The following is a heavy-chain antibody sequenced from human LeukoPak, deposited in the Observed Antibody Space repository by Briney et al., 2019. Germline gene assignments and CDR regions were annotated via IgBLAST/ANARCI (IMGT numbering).Heavy chain of an antibody. CDR3: AREGDYALKD. CDR1: GGSFSGYY. CDR2: INHSGRT. J-gene: IGHJ4*02. Sequence: PSETLSLTCAVYGGSFSGYYWNWIRQPPGKGLEWIGEINHSGRTNYNPSLKSRVTISVDTSKKQFSLKLSSVTAADTAVYYCAREGDYALKDWGQGTLVTVSS. V-gene: IGHV4-34*01. D-gene: IGHD4-17*01.